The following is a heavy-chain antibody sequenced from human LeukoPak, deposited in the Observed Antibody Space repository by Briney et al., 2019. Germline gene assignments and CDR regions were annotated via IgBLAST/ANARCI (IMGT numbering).Heavy chain of an antibody. CDR2: ISSSGSTI. V-gene: IGHV3-11*04. Sequence: GGSLRLSCAASGFTFSDYYMSWIRQAPGKGLEWVSYISSSGSTIYYADSVKGRFTISRDNAKNSLYLQMNSLRAEDTAVYYCARGEYYDFWSGYRDAFDIWGQGTMVTVSS. CDR3: ARGEYYDFWSGYRDAFDI. CDR1: GFTFSDYY. J-gene: IGHJ3*02. D-gene: IGHD3-3*01.